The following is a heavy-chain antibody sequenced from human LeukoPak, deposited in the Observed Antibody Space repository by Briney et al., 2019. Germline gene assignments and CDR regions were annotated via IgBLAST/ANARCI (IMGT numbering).Heavy chain of an antibody. CDR3: ASDQALVPIH. J-gene: IGHJ4*02. Sequence: GGSLRLSCAASGFSFRGYWMYWVRQAPGKGLVWVSHINTDGTITAYADSVRGRFTISRDNARNTLYLQLNTLRAEDTALYYCASDQALVPIHWGQGTLVTVSS. D-gene: IGHD6-6*01. CDR1: GFSFRGYW. V-gene: IGHV3-74*01. CDR2: INTDGTIT.